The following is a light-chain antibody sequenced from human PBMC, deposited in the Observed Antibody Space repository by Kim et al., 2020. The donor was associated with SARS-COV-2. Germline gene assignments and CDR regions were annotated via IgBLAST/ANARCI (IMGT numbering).Light chain of an antibody. CDR1: SSDVGGYNY. V-gene: IGLV2-11*01. CDR3: CSYAGSYTYV. CDR2: DVS. Sequence: GQSGTISRTGTSSDVGGYNYVSWYQQHPGKAPKLMIYDVSKRPSGVPDRFSGSKSGNTASLTISGLQAEDEADYYCCSYAGSYTYVFGTGTKVTVL. J-gene: IGLJ1*01.